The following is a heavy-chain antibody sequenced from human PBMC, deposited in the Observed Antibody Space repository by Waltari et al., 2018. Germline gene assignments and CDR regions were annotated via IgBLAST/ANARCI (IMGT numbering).Heavy chain of an antibody. CDR3: ARESVGYCSSTSCYDIDY. D-gene: IGHD2-2*01. Sequence: QVQLVQSGAEVKKPGASVKVSCKASGYTFTSYAMHWVRQAPGQRLEWVGWINASNGNTKYAQKFQGRVTITRDTSASTAYMELSSLRSEDTAVYYCARESVGYCSSTSCYDIDYWGQGTLVTVSS. CDR1: GYTFTSYA. J-gene: IGHJ4*02. V-gene: IGHV1-3*01. CDR2: INASNGNT.